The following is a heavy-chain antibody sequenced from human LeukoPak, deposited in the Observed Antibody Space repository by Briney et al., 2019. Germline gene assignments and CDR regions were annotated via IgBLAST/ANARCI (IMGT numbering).Heavy chain of an antibody. CDR3: ARDRVVVVPAAIFDY. Sequence: GGSLRLSCAASGFTFSSYSMNWVRQAPGKGLEWVSYISSSSSTIYYADSVKGRFPISRDNAKNSLYLQMNSLRAEDTAVYYCARDRVVVVPAAIFDYWGQGTLVTVSS. CDR2: ISSSSSTI. V-gene: IGHV3-48*01. J-gene: IGHJ4*02. D-gene: IGHD2-2*01. CDR1: GFTFSSYS.